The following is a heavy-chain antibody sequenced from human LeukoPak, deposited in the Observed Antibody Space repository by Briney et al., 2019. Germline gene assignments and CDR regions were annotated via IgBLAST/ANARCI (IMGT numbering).Heavy chain of an antibody. J-gene: IGHJ4*02. D-gene: IGHD6-13*01. CDR3: ARSSSPSCDY. CDR1: GFTFSSYG. V-gene: IGHV3-23*01. CDR2: ISGGGVST. Sequence: GGSLRLSCAASGFTFSSYGTSWVRQAPGKGLEWVSGISGGGVSTFYADSVKGRFTISRDNAKNSLYLQMNSLRAEDTAVYYCARSSSPSCDYWGQGTLVTVSS.